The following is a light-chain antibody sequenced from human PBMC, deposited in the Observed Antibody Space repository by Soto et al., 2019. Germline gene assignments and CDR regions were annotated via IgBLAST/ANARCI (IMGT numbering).Light chain of an antibody. V-gene: IGLV2-14*01. CDR1: SSDDGGYNY. Sequence: QSALTQPASVSGSPGQSITIPCTGTSSDDGGYNYVSWYQQHPGKAPKLMIYDVSNRPSGASNRFSGSKSGNTASLTISGLQAEDEADYYCSSYTSSSSYVFGIGTKVTVL. J-gene: IGLJ1*01. CDR3: SSYTSSSSYV. CDR2: DVS.